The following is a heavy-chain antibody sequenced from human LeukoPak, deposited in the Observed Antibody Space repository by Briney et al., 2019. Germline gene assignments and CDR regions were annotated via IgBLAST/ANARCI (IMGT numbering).Heavy chain of an antibody. CDR3: ASGRKYSATSDY. CDR2: IFDSGST. V-gene: IGHV4-59*01. CDR1: GVSISSSY. J-gene: IGHJ4*02. Sequence: SETLSLTCTVSGVSISSSYWSWIRQPPGEGLEWIGYIFDSGSTHYNPSLRSRVTISVDTSKNQFSLKLRSVTAADTAVYYCASGRKYSATSDYWGQGTLVTVSS. D-gene: IGHD5-12*01.